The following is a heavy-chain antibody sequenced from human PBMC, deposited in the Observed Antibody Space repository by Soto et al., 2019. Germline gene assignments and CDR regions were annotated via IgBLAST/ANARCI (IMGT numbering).Heavy chain of an antibody. CDR1: GFSFPRFG. D-gene: IGHD7-27*01. V-gene: IGHV3-30*18. Sequence: QVQLVEFGGGVVQPGKSLRLSCAASGFSFPRFGMHWVRQAPGKGLEWVALITYEGSQIFYADAVKGRFTISRDNGDNTLSLQMDNLRTEDTATYFCAKGRGEMNWANYYGLDVWGQGTTVNVSS. CDR2: ITYEGSQI. CDR3: AKGRGEMNWANYYGLDV. J-gene: IGHJ6*02.